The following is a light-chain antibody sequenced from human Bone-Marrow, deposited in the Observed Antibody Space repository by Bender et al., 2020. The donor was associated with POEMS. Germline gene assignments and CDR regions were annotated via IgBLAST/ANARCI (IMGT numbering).Light chain of an antibody. Sequence: QSVLTQPPSASGTPGQSVIISCSGTDSNFGGNNVNWYQHLPGTAPRLVVYSNYQRPSGVPARFSGSKSGTSASLAITGLQAEDEAVYYCQSFDSSLSGVLFGGGTKLTVL. CDR1: DSNFGGNN. V-gene: IGLV1-44*01. J-gene: IGLJ2*01. CDR2: SNY. CDR3: QSFDSSLSGVL.